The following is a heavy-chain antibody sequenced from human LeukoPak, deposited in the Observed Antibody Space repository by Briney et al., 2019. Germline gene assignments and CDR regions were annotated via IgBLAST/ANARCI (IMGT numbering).Heavy chain of an antibody. CDR3: ARSRYYDSSGYSYYYYYYMDV. D-gene: IGHD3-22*01. CDR2: INPSGGST. V-gene: IGHV1-46*01. Sequence: ASVKVSCKASGYTFTSYYMHWVRQAPGQGLEWMGIINPSGGSTSYAQKFQGRVTMTRNTSISTAYMELSSLRSEDTAVYYCARSRYYDSSGYSYYYYYYMDVWGKGTTVTISS. CDR1: GYTFTSYY. J-gene: IGHJ6*03.